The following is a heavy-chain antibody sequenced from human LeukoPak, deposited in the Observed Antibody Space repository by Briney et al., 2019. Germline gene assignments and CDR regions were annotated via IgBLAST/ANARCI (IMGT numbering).Heavy chain of an antibody. V-gene: IGHV4-59*01. CDR2: IYYSGSA. J-gene: IGHJ4*02. CDR1: DGSISPYY. Sequence: SETLSLTCTVSDGSISPYYWSWIRQPPGKGLEWIGYIYYSGSANYNPSLKSRVTISADTSKNQFSLRPGSVSAADTAVYYCALSKVMAFNYYFDYWGQGTLVTVSS. CDR3: ALSKVMAFNYYFDY. D-gene: IGHD2-8*01.